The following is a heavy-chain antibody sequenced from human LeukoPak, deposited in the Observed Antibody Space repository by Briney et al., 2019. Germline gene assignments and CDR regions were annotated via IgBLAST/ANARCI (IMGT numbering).Heavy chain of an antibody. V-gene: IGHV3-23*01. CDR3: AKLSRRTAWDYFDY. CDR1: GFTFXXXX. CDR2: ISGSGXST. Sequence: GGSLRLSXAASGFTFXXXXXXXXXQAPGXXXXXXXXISGSGXSTDYADSVXGRFTXSRDNSKNTLYLQMNSLRAEDTAVYYCAKLSRRTAWDYFDYWGQGTLVTVSS. D-gene: IGHD2/OR15-2a*01. J-gene: IGHJ4*02.